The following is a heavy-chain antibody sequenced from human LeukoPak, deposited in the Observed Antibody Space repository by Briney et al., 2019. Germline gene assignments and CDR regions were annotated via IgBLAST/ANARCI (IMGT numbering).Heavy chain of an antibody. CDR1: GGSFSGYY. CDR2: IYYSGST. V-gene: IGHV4-34*01. Sequence: SETLSLTCAVYGGSFSGYYWSWIRQPPGKGLEWIGSIYYSGSTYYNPSLKSRVTISVDTSKNQFSLKLSSVTAADTAVYYCARDRAWFGELFCYMDVWGKGTTVTVSS. J-gene: IGHJ6*03. D-gene: IGHD3-10*01. CDR3: ARDRAWFGELFCYMDV.